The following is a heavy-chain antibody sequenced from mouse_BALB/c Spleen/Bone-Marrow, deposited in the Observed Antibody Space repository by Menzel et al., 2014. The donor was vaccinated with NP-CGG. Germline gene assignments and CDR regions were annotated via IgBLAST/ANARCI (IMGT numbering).Heavy chain of an antibody. CDR2: IYPSDSYT. J-gene: IGHJ2*01. Sequence: QVQLQQSGAELVRPGASVKLSCKASGYTFTSYWINWVKQRPGQGLEWIGNIYPSDSYTNYNQKFKDKATLIVDKSSSTAYMQLSNPTSEDSAVYYCTRSYGSSYEYYFDYWGQGTTLTVSS. V-gene: IGHV1-69*02. CDR1: GYTFTSYW. D-gene: IGHD1-1*01. CDR3: TRSYGSSYEYYFDY.